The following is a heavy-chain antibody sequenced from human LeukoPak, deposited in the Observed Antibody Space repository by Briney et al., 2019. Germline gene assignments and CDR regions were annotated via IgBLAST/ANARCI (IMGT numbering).Heavy chain of an antibody. Sequence: GGSLRLSCAASGFTFSSYSMNWVRQAPGEGLEWVSSISSSSSYIYYADSVKGRFTISRDNAKNSLYLQMNSLRAEDTAVYYCARVLMITFGGVIAPDYYGMDVWGKGTTVTVSS. CDR3: ARVLMITFGGVIAPDYYGMDV. J-gene: IGHJ6*04. CDR1: GFTFSSYS. V-gene: IGHV3-21*01. D-gene: IGHD3-16*02. CDR2: ISSSSSYI.